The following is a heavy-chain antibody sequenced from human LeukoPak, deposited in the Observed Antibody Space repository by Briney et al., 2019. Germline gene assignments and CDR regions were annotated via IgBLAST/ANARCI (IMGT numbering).Heavy chain of an antibody. CDR3: ARARGEIFGVVGLWSDY. V-gene: IGHV3-48*03. D-gene: IGHD3-3*01. CDR1: GFTFSSYE. CDR2: ISSSGSTI. J-gene: IGHJ4*02. Sequence: GGSLRLSCAASGFTFSSYEMNWVRQAPGEGLEWVSYISSSGSTIYYADSVKGRFTISRDNAKNALYLQMNSQRAEDTAVYYCARARGEIFGVVGLWSDYWGQGTLVTVSS.